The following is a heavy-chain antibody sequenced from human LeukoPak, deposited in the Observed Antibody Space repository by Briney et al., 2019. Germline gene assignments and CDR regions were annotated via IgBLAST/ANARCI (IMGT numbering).Heavy chain of an antibody. CDR1: GFTFNYYS. V-gene: IGHV3-21*01. Sequence: PGGSLRLSCAASGFTFNYYSMNWVRQAPGKGLEWVSSISSSSSYIYYADSVKGRFTISRDNAKNSLYLQMNSLRAEDTAVYYCARVERYYYGSGSWVNYMDVWGKGTTVTVSS. CDR2: ISSSSSYI. D-gene: IGHD3-10*01. CDR3: ARVERYYYGSGSWVNYMDV. J-gene: IGHJ6*03.